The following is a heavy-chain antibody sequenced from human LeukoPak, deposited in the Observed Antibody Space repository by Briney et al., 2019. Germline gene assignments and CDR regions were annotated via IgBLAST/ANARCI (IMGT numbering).Heavy chain of an antibody. CDR1: GFIFSSYD. J-gene: IGHJ3*01. V-gene: IGHV3-23*01. CDR2: ISRAGDRT. CDR3: ARGESFAFDV. Sequence: GGSLRLSCVGSGFIFSSYDMGWVRQAPGRGLEWVSSISRAGDRTYYEDSVKGRFTISRDNSRNTMYLQMNSLRAEDTAVYYCARGESFAFDVWGQGTMVTVSS.